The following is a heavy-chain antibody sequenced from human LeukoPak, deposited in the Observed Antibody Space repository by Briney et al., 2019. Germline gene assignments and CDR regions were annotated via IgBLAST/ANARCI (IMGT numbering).Heavy chain of an antibody. D-gene: IGHD4-17*01. J-gene: IGHJ3*01. CDR3: VRASFGHYGDYGGL. CDR2: ITGAGNHI. Sequence: KRGGSLRLSCAASRFTLSGYVINWVRQSPGKGLEWVSSITGAGNHIYYAHSVRGRFTISRDNAKYSVYLQMNSLRGEDTAVYYCVRASFGHYGDYGGLWGQGTMVTVSS. V-gene: IGHV3-21*06. CDR1: RFTLSGYV.